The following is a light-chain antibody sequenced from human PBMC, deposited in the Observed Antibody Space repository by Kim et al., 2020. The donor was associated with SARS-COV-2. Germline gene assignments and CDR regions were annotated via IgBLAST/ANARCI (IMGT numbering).Light chain of an antibody. CDR3: QACDSSTVV. CDR1: KLGDKY. Sequence: SYELTQPPSVSVSPGQTASITCSGDKLGDKYACWYQQKPGQSPVLVIYQDSKRPSGIPERFSGSTSGNTATLTISGTQAMDEADYYCQACDSSTVVFGGG. V-gene: IGLV3-1*01. CDR2: QDS. J-gene: IGLJ2*01.